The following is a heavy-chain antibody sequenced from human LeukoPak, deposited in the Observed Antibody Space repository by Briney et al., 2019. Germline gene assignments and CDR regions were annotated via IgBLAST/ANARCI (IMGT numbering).Heavy chain of an antibody. V-gene: IGHV3-9*01. CDR3: AKDLSSSPPGWGMDV. J-gene: IGHJ6*02. Sequence: PGGSLRLSCAASGFTFDDYAMHWVRQAPGKGLEWVSGISWNSGSIGYADSVKGRFTISRDNAKNSLYLQMNSLRAEDTALYYCAKDLSSSPPGWGMDVWGQGTTVTVSS. CDR2: ISWNSGSI. D-gene: IGHD6-13*01. CDR1: GFTFDDYA.